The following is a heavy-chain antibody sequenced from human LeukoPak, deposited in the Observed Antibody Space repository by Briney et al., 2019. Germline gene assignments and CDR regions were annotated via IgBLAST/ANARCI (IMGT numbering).Heavy chain of an antibody. J-gene: IGHJ4*02. CDR3: ARETLTAQIDY. V-gene: IGHV4-31*03. Sequence: SQTLSLTCTVSGGSISSGGSYWSWIRQHPGKGLEWIGYIYYSGSTNYNPSLKSRVTISVDTSKNQFSLKLSSVTAADTAVYYCARETLTAQIDYWGQGTLVTVSS. CDR2: IYYSGST. CDR1: GGSISSGGSY.